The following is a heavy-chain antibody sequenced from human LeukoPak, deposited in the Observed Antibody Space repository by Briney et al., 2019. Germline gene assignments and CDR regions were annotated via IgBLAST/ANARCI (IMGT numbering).Heavy chain of an antibody. V-gene: IGHV3-11*01. J-gene: IGHJ4*02. D-gene: IGHD3-10*01. CDR3: AKSGYYGSGSGPYFDY. CDR1: GFTFSDYY. CDR2: ISSSGSTI. Sequence: GGSLRLSCAASGFTFSDYYMSWIRQAPGKGLEWVSYISSSGSTIYYADSVKGRFTISRDNAKNSLYLQMNSLRAEDTAVYYCAKSGYYGSGSGPYFDYWGQGTLVTVSS.